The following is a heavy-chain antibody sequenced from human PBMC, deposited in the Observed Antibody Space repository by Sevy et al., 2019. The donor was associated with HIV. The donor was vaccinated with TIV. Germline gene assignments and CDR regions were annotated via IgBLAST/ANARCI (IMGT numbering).Heavy chain of an antibody. CDR3: ATYAGSWYRYYFDY. D-gene: IGHD6-13*01. CDR2: IYSGGST. Sequence: GGSLRLSCAASGFTVSSNYMSWVRQAPGKGLEWVSVIYSGGSTYYADSVKGRFTISRDNSKNTLYLQMNSLRAEDTAVYYCATYAGSWYRYYFDYWGQGTLVTVSS. CDR1: GFTVSSNY. J-gene: IGHJ4*02. V-gene: IGHV3-53*01.